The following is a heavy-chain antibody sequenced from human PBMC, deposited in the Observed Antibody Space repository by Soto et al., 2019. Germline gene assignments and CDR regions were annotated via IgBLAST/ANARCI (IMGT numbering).Heavy chain of an antibody. CDR3: ARDRVWFGELSGHDYYYGMDV. Sequence: QVQLVESGGGVVQPGRSPRLSCAASGFTFSSYGMHWVRQAPGKGLEWVAVIWYDGSNKYYADSVKGRFTISRDNSKNTLYLQMNSLRAEDTAVYYCARDRVWFGELSGHDYYYGMDVWGQGTTVTVSS. D-gene: IGHD3-10*01. V-gene: IGHV3-33*01. CDR1: GFTFSSYG. J-gene: IGHJ6*02. CDR2: IWYDGSNK.